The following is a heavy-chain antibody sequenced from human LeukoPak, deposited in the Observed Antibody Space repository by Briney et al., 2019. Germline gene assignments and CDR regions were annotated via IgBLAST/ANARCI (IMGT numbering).Heavy chain of an antibody. CDR3: ARNVASGQWLVPYYFDY. V-gene: IGHV4-34*01. J-gene: IGHJ4*02. CDR2: INHSGST. Sequence: LSETLSLTCAVYGGSFSGYYWSWIRQPPGKGLEWIGEINHSGSTNYNPSLKSRVTISVDTSKNQFSLKLSSVTAADTAVYYCARNVASGQWLVPYYFDYWGQGTLVTVSS. D-gene: IGHD6-19*01. CDR1: GGSFSGYY.